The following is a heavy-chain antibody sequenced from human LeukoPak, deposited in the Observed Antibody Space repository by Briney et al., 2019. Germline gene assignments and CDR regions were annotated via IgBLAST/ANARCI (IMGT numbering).Heavy chain of an antibody. CDR1: GDTLTELS. CDR3: ATGISRHYGDFDY. D-gene: IGHD4-17*01. Sequence: ASVKVSCNVSGDTLTELSMHWVRQAPGKGLEWMEGFDPEDGETIYAQKFQGRVTMTEDTSTDTAYMELSSLRSEDTAVYYCATGISRHYGDFDYWGQGTLVTVSS. V-gene: IGHV1-24*01. CDR2: FDPEDGET. J-gene: IGHJ4*02.